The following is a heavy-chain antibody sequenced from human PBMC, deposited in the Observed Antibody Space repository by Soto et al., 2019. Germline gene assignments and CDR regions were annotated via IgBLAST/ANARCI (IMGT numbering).Heavy chain of an antibody. CDR3: ARDTGLAPTVWGY. D-gene: IGHD7-27*01. V-gene: IGHV4-31*03. CDR2: VYHSGST. Sequence: QVQLQESGPGQVKPSQTLSLTCSVSGDSIRGGGHYWNWIRQFPGKGLEWIGYVYHSGSTHYNPSLRGRLTISIDTSKNQFSLRLISVTAADTALYYCARDTGLAPTVWGYWGHGTQVTVSS. J-gene: IGHJ4*03. CDR1: GDSIRGGGHY.